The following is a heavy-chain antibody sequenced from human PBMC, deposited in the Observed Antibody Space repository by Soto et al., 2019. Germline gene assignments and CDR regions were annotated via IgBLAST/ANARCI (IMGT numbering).Heavy chain of an antibody. CDR3: ARVSRDTAMVWNWFDP. Sequence: ASVKVSCKASGYTFTGYYMHWVRQAPGQGLEWMGWINPNSGGTNYAQKFQGRVTMTRDTSISTAYMELSRLRSDDTAVYYCARVSRDTAMVWNWFDPWGQGXLVTVSS. J-gene: IGHJ5*02. CDR1: GYTFTGYY. V-gene: IGHV1-2*02. CDR2: INPNSGGT. D-gene: IGHD5-18*01.